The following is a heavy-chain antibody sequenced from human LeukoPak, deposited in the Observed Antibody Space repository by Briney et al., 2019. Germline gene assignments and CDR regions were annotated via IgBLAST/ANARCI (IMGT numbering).Heavy chain of an antibody. CDR2: MHYRGTT. J-gene: IGHJ4*02. V-gene: IGHV4-39*01. D-gene: IGHD5-24*01. CDR3: ARHEEEDGYNAKTFDF. Sequence: SETLSLTCTVSGVSISSSNNFWGWIRQPPGKGLEWLGSMHYRGTTHYIPSLKSRVTISVDTSKNQFSLKLSSVTAADTAVYYCARHEEEDGYNAKTFDFWGQGTLVTVSS. CDR1: GVSISSSNNF.